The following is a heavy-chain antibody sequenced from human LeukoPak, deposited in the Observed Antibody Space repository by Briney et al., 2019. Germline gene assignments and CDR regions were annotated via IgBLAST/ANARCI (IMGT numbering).Heavy chain of an antibody. CDR2: IYPGDSDT. CDR3: ARQGYGFGELLQY. D-gene: IGHD3-10*01. CDR1: GYSFTSYW. J-gene: IGHJ4*02. V-gene: IGHV5-51*01. Sequence: GESQKISCKGSGYSFTSYWIGWVRQMPGEGLEWMGIIYPGDSDTRYRPSLQGQVTISADKSISTAYLQWSSLKASDTAMYYCARQGYGFGELLQYWGQGTLVTVSS.